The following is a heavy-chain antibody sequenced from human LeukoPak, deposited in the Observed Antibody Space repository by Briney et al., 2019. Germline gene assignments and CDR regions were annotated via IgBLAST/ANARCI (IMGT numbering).Heavy chain of an antibody. CDR3: ARQDRYCTNGICYVDY. V-gene: IGHV4-39*01. J-gene: IGHJ4*02. CDR2: VYYSGST. D-gene: IGHD2-8*01. Sequence: SETLSLTCTVSGASITSSNYYWLWLRQPPGKGLEWIGSVYYSGSTYYNPSLKSRVTLSVDTSNNQFSLKLRSVTAADTAVYYCARQDRYCTNGICYVDYWGQGTLVTVSS. CDR1: GASITSSNYY.